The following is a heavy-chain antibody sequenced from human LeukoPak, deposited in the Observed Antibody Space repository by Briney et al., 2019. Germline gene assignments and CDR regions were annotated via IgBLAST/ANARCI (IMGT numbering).Heavy chain of an antibody. D-gene: IGHD3-22*01. Sequence: KTSETLSLTCTVSGASISTYYWSWIRQPPGKGREGLGYIYYSGSADYNPSLKSRVTISIETPKNQFSLRLSSVTAADTAVYYCARAIRTNSSGYHQPFFDYWGQGTLVTVSS. J-gene: IGHJ4*02. CDR3: ARAIRTNSSGYHQPFFDY. V-gene: IGHV4-59*08. CDR2: IYYSGSA. CDR1: GASISTYY.